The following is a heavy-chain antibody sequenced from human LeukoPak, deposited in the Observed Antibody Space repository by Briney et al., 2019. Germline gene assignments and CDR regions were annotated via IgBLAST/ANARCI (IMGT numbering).Heavy chain of an antibody. Sequence: PGGSLRLSCAASGFTFSSYWMHWVRQAPGKGLVWVSRINSDGSSTSYADSVKGRFTISRDNAKNTLYLQMNSLRAEDTAVYYCARDGSEQWLVLENWFDPWGQGTLVTVSS. V-gene: IGHV3-74*01. CDR3: ARDGSEQWLVLENWFDP. CDR1: GFTFSSYW. J-gene: IGHJ5*02. D-gene: IGHD6-19*01. CDR2: INSDGSST.